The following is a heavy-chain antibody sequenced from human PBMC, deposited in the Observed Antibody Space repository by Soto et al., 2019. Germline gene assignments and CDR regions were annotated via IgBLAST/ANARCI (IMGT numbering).Heavy chain of an antibody. J-gene: IGHJ6*01. CDR1: GFTFSNAW. V-gene: IGHV3-15*01. Sequence: LRLSCAASGFTFSNAWMSWVRQAPGKGLEWVGSIKSKTDGGTTDYAAPVRGRCTISRDDSKNTLYLQMNSLKTEDTAVYYCTCRLPNYYYGMDVWGQGTTVT. D-gene: IGHD2-15*01. CDR2: IKSKTDGGTT. CDR3: TCRLPNYYYGMDV.